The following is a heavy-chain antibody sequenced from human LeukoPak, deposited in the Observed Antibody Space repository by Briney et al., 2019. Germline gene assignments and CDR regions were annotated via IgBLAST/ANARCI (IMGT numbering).Heavy chain of an antibody. J-gene: IGHJ4*02. CDR1: VFTFSDYY. CDR3: ARKPFDY. Sequence: PGGSLRLSCAASVFTFSDYYMSWIRQAPGKGLEWVSYISSSSIYTNYADAAKGRFTISRDNAKNSLYLQMNSLRADDTAVYYCARKPFDYWGQGTLVTVSS. CDR2: ISSSSIYT. V-gene: IGHV3-11*06.